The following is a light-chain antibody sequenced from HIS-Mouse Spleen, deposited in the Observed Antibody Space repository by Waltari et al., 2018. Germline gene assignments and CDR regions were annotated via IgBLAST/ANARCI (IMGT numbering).Light chain of an antibody. CDR1: SSAGGGDNY. Sequence: QSALTQPPSASGSPGQSVTISCTGTSSAGGGDNYVTRYQQHPGKAPKLMIYEVSKRPSGVPDRFSGSKSGNTASLTVSGLQAEDEADYYCSSYAGSNNLVFGGGTKLTVL. J-gene: IGLJ2*01. CDR3: SSYAGSNNLV. CDR2: EVS. V-gene: IGLV2-8*01.